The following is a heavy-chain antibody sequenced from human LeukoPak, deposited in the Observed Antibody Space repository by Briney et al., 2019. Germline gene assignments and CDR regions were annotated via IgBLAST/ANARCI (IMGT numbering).Heavy chain of an antibody. CDR3: ARGPLAYYYDSSSYYGFDY. CDR1: GGSFSGYY. V-gene: IGHV4-34*01. D-gene: IGHD3-22*01. Sequence: PSETLSLTCAVYGGSFSGYYWSWIRQPPGKGLEWIGEINHSGSTNYNPSLKSRVTISVDTSKNQFSLKLSSVTAADTAVYYCARGPLAYYYDSSSYYGFDYWGQGTLVTVSS. CDR2: INHSGST. J-gene: IGHJ4*02.